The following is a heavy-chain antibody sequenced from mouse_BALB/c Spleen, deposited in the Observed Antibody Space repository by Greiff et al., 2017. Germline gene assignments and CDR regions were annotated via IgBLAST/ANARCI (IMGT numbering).Heavy chain of an antibody. CDR2: INPSNGGT. CDR3: TRAGEVRRGGYAMDY. CDR1: GYTFTSYY. J-gene: IGHJ4*01. V-gene: IGHV1S81*02. Sequence: QVQLQQSGAELVKPGASVKLSCKASGYTFTSYYMYWVKQRPGQGLEWIGEINPSNGGTNFNEKFKSKATLTVDKSSSTAYMQLSSLTSEDSAVYYCTRAGEVRRGGYAMDYWGQGTTLTVSS. D-gene: IGHD2-14*01.